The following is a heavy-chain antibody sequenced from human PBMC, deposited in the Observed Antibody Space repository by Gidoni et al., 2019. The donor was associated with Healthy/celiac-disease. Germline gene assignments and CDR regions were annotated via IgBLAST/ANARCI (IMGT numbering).Heavy chain of an antibody. J-gene: IGHJ6*02. CDR2: MNPNSGNT. Sequence: QLVQSGAEVKKPGSSVKVSCKASGYSCTSYDINWVRQATGQGLEWMGWMNPNSGNTGYAKKFQGRVTMTTNTSKSTAYMELSSLRSEDTAVYYCASLYNWNYGYGMDVWGQGTTVTVSS. CDR1: GYSCTSYD. V-gene: IGHV1-8*01. D-gene: IGHD1-7*01. CDR3: ASLYNWNYGYGMDV.